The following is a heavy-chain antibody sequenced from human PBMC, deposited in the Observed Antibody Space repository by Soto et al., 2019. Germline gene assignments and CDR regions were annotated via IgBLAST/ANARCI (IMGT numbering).Heavy chain of an antibody. CDR1: GLTLSILD. J-gene: IGHJ4*02. CDR3: ARVTFYSSGPSFDD. D-gene: IGHD6-19*01. V-gene: IGHV3-48*03. Sequence: SPGLCCGPSGLTLSILDMLGAPQAPGKRLQWSSYISSSGTTKYYADSAKCRFTISRDSAKNSLYLQMNSLRAEDTAVYYCARVTFYSSGPSFDDWRQET. CDR2: ISSSGTTK.